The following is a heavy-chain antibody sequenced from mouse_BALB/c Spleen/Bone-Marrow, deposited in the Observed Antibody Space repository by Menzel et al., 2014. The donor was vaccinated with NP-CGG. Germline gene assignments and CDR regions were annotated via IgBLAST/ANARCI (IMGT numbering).Heavy chain of an antibody. Sequence: QVQLKDSGAELVRPGTSVKISCKASGYAFTNYWLDWVKQSPGHGPEWIGDIYPGSGNTYFNEKFKGKATLTADKSSSTAYMQLSSLTSEDSAVYFCARPQFISGRYYAMDYWGQGTSVTVSS. CDR2: IYPGSGNT. CDR1: GYAFTNYW. CDR3: ARPQFISGRYYAMDY. D-gene: IGHD1-2*01. J-gene: IGHJ4*01. V-gene: IGHV1-63*01.